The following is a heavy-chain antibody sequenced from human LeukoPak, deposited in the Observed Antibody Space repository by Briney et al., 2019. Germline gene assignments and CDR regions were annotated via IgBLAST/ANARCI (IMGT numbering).Heavy chain of an antibody. CDR3: AIDCSSTSCYRAPAGY. Sequence: SETLSLTCAAYGGSFSGYYWSWIRQPPGKGLEWIGEINHSGSTNYNPSLKSRVTISVDTSKNQFSLKLSSVTAADTAVYYCAIDCSSTSCYRAPAGYWGQGTLVTVSS. J-gene: IGHJ4*02. CDR2: INHSGST. D-gene: IGHD2-2*01. CDR1: GGSFSGYY. V-gene: IGHV4-34*01.